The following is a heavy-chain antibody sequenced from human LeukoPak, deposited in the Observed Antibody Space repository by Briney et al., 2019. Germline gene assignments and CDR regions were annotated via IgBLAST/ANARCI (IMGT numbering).Heavy chain of an antibody. Sequence: GGSLRLSCAASGFTFSTYAMSWVRQAPGKGLEWVSAISGSGGSTYYADSVKGRFTISRDNSKNTLYLQMNSLRAEDTAVYYCARISSWYGYFDYWGQGTLVTVSS. CDR3: ARISSWYGYFDY. J-gene: IGHJ4*02. CDR1: GFTFSTYA. V-gene: IGHV3-23*01. CDR2: ISGSGGST. D-gene: IGHD6-13*01.